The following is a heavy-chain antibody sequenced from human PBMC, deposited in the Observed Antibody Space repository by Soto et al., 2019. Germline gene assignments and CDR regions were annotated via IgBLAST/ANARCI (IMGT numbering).Heavy chain of an antibody. CDR3: ARIGGYHGPLDY. CDR1: GVSISSYF. D-gene: IGHD6-25*01. V-gene: IGHV4-59*01. Sequence: SETLSLTCSGSGVSISSYFWSWIRQAPGRGLEWIGYTYHRGSTNYSPSLKSRVAISLDTSENQFSLKVNSVTAADTAVYYCARIGGYHGPLDYWGQGTPVTVSS. J-gene: IGHJ4*02. CDR2: TYHRGST.